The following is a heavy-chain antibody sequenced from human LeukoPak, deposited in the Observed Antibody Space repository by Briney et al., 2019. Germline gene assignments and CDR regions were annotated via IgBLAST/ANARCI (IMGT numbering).Heavy chain of an antibody. CDR2: VYNSGGT. V-gene: IGHV4-39*01. J-gene: IGHJ5*01. CDR3: ARHRVVGTTRGRGFDS. CDR1: GGSISSSNSS. D-gene: IGHD1-26*01. Sequence: SETLSLTCTVPGGSISSSNSSWGWIRQPPGKGLEWIGGVYNSGGTSYNPSLKSRVIISKDTSKDQVSLRLSSVTVADTAVYYCARHRVVGTTRGRGFDSWGQGTLVIVSS.